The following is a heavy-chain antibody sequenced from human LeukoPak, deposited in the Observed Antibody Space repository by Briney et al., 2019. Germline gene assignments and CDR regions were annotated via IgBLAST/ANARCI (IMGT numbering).Heavy chain of an antibody. V-gene: IGHV4-61*08. D-gene: IGHD6-13*01. Sequence: PSETLSLTCTVSGDSVSGYGFYWSWIRQPPGRGLEWIGYVSYRGSTNYSPSLKSRVSISVDMSKSQFSLELSSVTAADTAVYYCARDRMYSSSRYYFYLMDVWGQGTTVTVSS. CDR1: GDSVSGYGFY. CDR2: VSYRGST. CDR3: ARDRMYSSSRYYFYLMDV. J-gene: IGHJ6*02.